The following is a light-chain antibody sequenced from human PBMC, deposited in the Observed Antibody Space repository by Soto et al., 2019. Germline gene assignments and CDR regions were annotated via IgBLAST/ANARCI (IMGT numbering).Light chain of an antibody. V-gene: IGKV2D-29*02. CDR3: MQSTQLPPT. J-gene: IGKJ5*01. Sequence: DVVMTQTPLSLSVAPGQPASISCKSSQSLLHITGETFLFWYLQKPGQSPQLLIYEVSTRVSGVPDRSSGSGSGTDFTLEISRVETDDGGIYYCMQSTQLPPTFGQGTRLEIK. CDR2: EVS. CDR1: QSLLHITGETF.